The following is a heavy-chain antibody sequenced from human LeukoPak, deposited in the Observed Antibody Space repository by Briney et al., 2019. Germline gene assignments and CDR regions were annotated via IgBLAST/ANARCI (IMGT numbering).Heavy chain of an antibody. Sequence: SETLSLTCTVSGGSISSYYWSWIRQPPGKGLEWIGCIYYSGSTNYNPSLKSRVTISVDTSKNQFSLKLSSVTAADTAVYYCARGRRPMVAATGYWGQGTLVTVSS. CDR3: ARGRRPMVAATGY. D-gene: IGHD2-15*01. V-gene: IGHV4-59*01. CDR2: IYYSGST. CDR1: GGSISSYY. J-gene: IGHJ4*02.